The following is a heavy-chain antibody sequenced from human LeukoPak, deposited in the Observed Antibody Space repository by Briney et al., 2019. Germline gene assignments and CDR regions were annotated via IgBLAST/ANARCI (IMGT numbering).Heavy chain of an antibody. CDR3: ARGRFRIMTH. V-gene: IGHV4-34*01. Sequence: SETLSLTCAVYGGSFSGYYWSWIRQPPGKGREWIGEINHSGSTNYNPSLKSRVTISVDPSENQFSLKLSSVTAADTAVYYCARGRFRIMTHWGQGTLVTVSS. CDR2: INHSGST. CDR1: GGSFSGYY. J-gene: IGHJ4*02. D-gene: IGHD3-16*01.